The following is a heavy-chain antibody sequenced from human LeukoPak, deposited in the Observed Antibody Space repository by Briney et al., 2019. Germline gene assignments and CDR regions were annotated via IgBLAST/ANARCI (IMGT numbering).Heavy chain of an antibody. V-gene: IGHV3-7*03. CDR3: ARVQKQWLVPHYFDY. CDR2: IKQDGSEK. CDR1: GFTFSSYW. D-gene: IGHD6-19*01. Sequence: GGSLRLSCAASGFTFSSYWMSWARQAPGKGLEWVANIKQDGSEKYYVDSVKGRFTISRDNAKNSLYLQMNSLRAEDTAVYYCARVQKQWLVPHYFDYWGQGTLVTVSS. J-gene: IGHJ4*02.